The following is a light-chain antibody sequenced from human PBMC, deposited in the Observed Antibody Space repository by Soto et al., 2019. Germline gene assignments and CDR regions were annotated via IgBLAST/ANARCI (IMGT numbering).Light chain of an antibody. CDR2: DAS. Sequence: DIQMTQSPSSLSASVGDRVTITCQASQDISNYLNWYQQKPGKAPKLLIYDASNLETGVPSRFSGSGSGTDFTFTISRLQPEDIATYYCQQYDNLLVTFGGGTKVELK. CDR1: QDISNY. CDR3: QQYDNLLVT. V-gene: IGKV1-33*01. J-gene: IGKJ4*01.